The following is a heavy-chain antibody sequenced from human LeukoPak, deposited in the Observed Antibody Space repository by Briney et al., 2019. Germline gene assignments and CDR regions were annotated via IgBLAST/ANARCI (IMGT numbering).Heavy chain of an antibody. Sequence: SETLSLTCAVYGGSLSGYYWSWIRQPPGKGLEWIGEINHSGSTNYNPSLRSRVTISVDTSKNQFSLKLSSVTAADTAVYYCARGHGGWYSRLNYFDYWGQGTLVTVSS. J-gene: IGHJ4*02. CDR2: INHSGST. D-gene: IGHD6-19*01. CDR1: GGSLSGYY. V-gene: IGHV4-34*01. CDR3: ARGHGGWYSRLNYFDY.